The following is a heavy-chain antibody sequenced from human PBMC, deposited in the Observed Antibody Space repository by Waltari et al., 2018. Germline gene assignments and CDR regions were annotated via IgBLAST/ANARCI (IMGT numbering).Heavy chain of an antibody. CDR3: AREGTRGYSYGSDTDGGMDV. CDR1: GDSVSSNSAA. CDR2: TYDRSKWYN. D-gene: IGHD5-18*01. V-gene: IGHV6-1*01. J-gene: IGHJ6*02. Sequence: QVQLQQSGPGLVKPSQTLSLTCAISGDSVSSNSAAWNWIRQSPSRGLEWLGRTYDRSKWYNGYAVAVKSRITINPDTSKNQFSLQLNSVTPEDTAVYYCAREGTRGYSYGSDTDGGMDVWGQGTTVTVSS.